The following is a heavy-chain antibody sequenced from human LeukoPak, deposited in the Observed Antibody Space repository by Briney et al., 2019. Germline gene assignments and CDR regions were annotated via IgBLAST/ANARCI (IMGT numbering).Heavy chain of an antibody. V-gene: IGHV4-34*01. CDR2: INHSGST. Sequence: PSETLSLTCTVYGGSFSDYYWSWLRQPPGNGLEGIGEINHSGSTNYSPSLKSRVTISVDTSNNQFSLKLSSVTAADTAVYYCARGGRSYYDSSGYYYSWGQGILVTVSS. CDR1: GGSFSDYY. D-gene: IGHD3-22*01. J-gene: IGHJ4*02. CDR3: ARGGRSYYDSSGYYYS.